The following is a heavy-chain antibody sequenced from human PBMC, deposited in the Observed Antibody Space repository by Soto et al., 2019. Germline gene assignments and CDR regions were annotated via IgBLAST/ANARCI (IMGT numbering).Heavy chain of an antibody. V-gene: IGHV4-34*01. D-gene: IGHD2-21*01. Sequence: QVQLQQWGAGLLKPSETLSLTCAVYGGSFSGYYWSWIRQPPGKGLEWIGEINHRGSTNYNPSLKSRVTISVDTSKNQFSLKLSFVTAADTAVYYCARVVYYYYGMDVWGQGTTVTVSS. J-gene: IGHJ6*02. CDR2: INHRGST. CDR3: ARVVYYYYGMDV. CDR1: GGSFSGYY.